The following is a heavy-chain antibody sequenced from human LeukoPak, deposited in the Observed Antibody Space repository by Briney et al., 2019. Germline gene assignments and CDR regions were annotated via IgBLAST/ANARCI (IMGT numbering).Heavy chain of an antibody. CDR2: IVVGSGNT. CDR1: GFTFTSSA. CDR3: AAGVIAAAGIDY. D-gene: IGHD6-13*01. V-gene: IGHV1-58*01. Sequence: SVKVSCKASGFTFTSSAVQWVRQARGQRLEWIGWIVVGSGNTNYAQKFQERVTITRDMSTSTAYMELSSLRSEDTAVYYCAAGVIAAAGIDYWGQGTLVTVSS. J-gene: IGHJ4*02.